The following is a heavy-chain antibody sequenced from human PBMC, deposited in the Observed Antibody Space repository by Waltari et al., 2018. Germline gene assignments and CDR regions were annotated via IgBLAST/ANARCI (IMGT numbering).Heavy chain of an antibody. CDR3: ARGWNGRYSRTNDAFDI. CDR1: GGSFSGYY. V-gene: IGHV4-34*01. Sequence: QVQLQQWGAGLLKPSETLSLTCAVYGGSFSGYYWSWIRQPPGKGLEWIGEIDHSGSTTYNPSLKSRVTKSVDPSKNQFSLKLSSVTAADTAVYYCARGWNGRYSRTNDAFDIWGQGTMVTVSS. D-gene: IGHD6-13*01. J-gene: IGHJ3*02. CDR2: IDHSGST.